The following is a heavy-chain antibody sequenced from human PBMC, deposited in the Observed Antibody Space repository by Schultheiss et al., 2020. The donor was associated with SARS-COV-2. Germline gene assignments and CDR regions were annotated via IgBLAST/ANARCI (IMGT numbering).Heavy chain of an antibody. D-gene: IGHD3-22*01. V-gene: IGHV3-33*08. J-gene: IGHJ6*02. CDR1: GFTFSSYS. CDR2: IWYDGSNK. Sequence: GESLKISCAASGFTFSSYSMNWVRQAPGKGLEWVAVIWYDGSNKYYADSVKGRFTISRDNSKNTLYLQMNSLRAEDTAVYYCARATEGGYYDSSGYYYYYYGMDVWGQGTTVTVSS. CDR3: ARATEGGYYDSSGYYYYYYGMDV.